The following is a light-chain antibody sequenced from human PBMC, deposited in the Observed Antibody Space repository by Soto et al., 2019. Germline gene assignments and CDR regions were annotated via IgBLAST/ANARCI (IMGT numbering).Light chain of an antibody. V-gene: IGLV1-40*01. CDR2: GNS. CDR1: SSNIGAGYG. CDR3: QSYDSSLTALYV. Sequence: VLTQPPSVSGAPGQRVTISCTGSSSNIGAGYGVQWYQQLPGTAPKLLMYGNSNRPSGVPDRFSGSKSGTSASLAITGLQAEDEADYYCQSYDSSLTALYVFGIGTKVTVL. J-gene: IGLJ1*01.